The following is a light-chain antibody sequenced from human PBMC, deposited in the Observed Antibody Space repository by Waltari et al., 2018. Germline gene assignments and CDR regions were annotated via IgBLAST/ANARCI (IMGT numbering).Light chain of an antibody. CDR3: AAWDDILTAWV. CDR1: DSNIRSYN. Sequence: QSGLTQSPSASGTPGQSVTISCSGGDSNIRSYNVYWYQQLPGTAPKLLYYRDDRRPSGVPARFSGSTAVPSASLTVSGLRSEDAADYYCAAWDDILTAWVFGGGTKLTVL. J-gene: IGLJ3*02. CDR2: RDD. V-gene: IGLV1-47*01.